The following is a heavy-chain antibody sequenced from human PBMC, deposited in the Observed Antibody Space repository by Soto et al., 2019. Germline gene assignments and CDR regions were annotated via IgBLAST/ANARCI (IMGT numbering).Heavy chain of an antibody. CDR3: GRGRTEQIVVFD. CDR1: GYTFTGHY. V-gene: IGHV1-2*02. D-gene: IGHD3-22*01. CDR2: IGPESGAT. J-gene: IGHJ4*02. Sequence: GASVKVSCKASGYTFTGHYIHWVRQAPEQGPEWMGEIGPESGATRYAQRFQGRVTMTMDMSITTVYMELNNLSPDDTAVYYCGRGRTEQIVVFDWGQGNPVT.